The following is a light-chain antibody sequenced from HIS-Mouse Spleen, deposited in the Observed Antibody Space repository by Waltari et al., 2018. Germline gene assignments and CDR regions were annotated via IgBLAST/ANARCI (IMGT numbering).Light chain of an antibody. Sequence: QSALTQPASVSGSPGQSITISCTGTSSDVGSYNLVSWYRQHPGKAPKLMIYEGSTRPSRVSNCFSGSKSGNTASLRISGRQAEDEADYYCCSYAGSSTFVVFGGGTKLTVL. CDR3: CSYAGSSTFVV. V-gene: IGLV2-23*01. CDR1: SSDVGSYNL. CDR2: EGS. J-gene: IGLJ2*01.